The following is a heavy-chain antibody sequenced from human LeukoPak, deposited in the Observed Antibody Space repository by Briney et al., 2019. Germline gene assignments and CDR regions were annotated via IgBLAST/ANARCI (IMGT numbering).Heavy chain of an antibody. V-gene: IGHV3-66*01. CDR3: ARAEMATTSFDY. CDR1: GFTVSSNY. D-gene: IGHD5-24*01. J-gene: IGHJ4*02. CDR2: IYSGGST. Sequence: GGSLRLSCAASGFTVSSNYMSWVRQAPGKGLEWVSVIYSGGSTYYADSVKGRFTISRDNSKNTLYLQMNSLRAEDTAVYYCARAEMATTSFDYWGQGTLVTVSS.